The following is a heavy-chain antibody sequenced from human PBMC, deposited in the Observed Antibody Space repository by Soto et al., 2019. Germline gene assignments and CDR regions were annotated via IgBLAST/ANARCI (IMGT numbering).Heavy chain of an antibody. V-gene: IGHV3-30*03. J-gene: IGHJ4*02. CDR1: GFSFSSHG. CDR3: ARERGGYSSDF. CDR2: IAYDGSYK. D-gene: IGHD2-15*01. Sequence: GGSLRLSCAASGFSFSSHGMHWVRQAPGKGLEWVAVIAYDGSYKYYADSVKGRFTISRDNSKNTLYLQMNSLRPEDTAVYYCARERGGYSSDFWGQGTLVTVSS.